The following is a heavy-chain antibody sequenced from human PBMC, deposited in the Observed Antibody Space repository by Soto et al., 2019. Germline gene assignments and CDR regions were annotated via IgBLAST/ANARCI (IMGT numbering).Heavy chain of an antibody. CDR2: IYYSGST. CDR1: GGSVSSGSYY. Sequence: PSETLSLTCTVSGGSVSSGSYYWSWIRQPPGKGLEWIGYIYYSGSTNYNPSLKSRVTISVDTSKNQFSLKLGSVTAADTAVYYCARVNWNDPSYFDYWGQGTLVTVSS. CDR3: ARVNWNDPSYFDY. J-gene: IGHJ4*02. V-gene: IGHV4-61*01. D-gene: IGHD1-1*01.